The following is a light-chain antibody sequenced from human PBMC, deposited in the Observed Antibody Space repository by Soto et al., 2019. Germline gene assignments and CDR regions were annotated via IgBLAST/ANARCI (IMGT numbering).Light chain of an antibody. CDR3: ASWDDSLTGLV. Sequence: VVTQPPSASGTPGQRVTISCSGSSSNIGSNSVYWYHHLPGTAPKLLIYNNDQRPSGVPDRISGSKSGTSASLAVSGLRSGDEADYYCASWDDSLTGLVFGGGTQLTVL. CDR2: NND. J-gene: IGLJ7*01. V-gene: IGLV1-47*02. CDR1: SSNIGSNS.